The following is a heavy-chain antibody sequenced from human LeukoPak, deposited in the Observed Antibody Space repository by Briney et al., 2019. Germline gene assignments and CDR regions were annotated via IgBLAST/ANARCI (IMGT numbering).Heavy chain of an antibody. V-gene: IGHV4-4*07. CDR2: IFISEST. CDR1: GGSITSYY. D-gene: IGHD2-2*02. J-gene: IGHJ6*03. Sequence: PSETLSLTCTVSGGSITSYYWSWVRQPAGKGLEWIGRIFISESTNYNPSLKSRVTMSVDTSKNQFSLKLSSVTAADTAVYYCARVPAAIRGVYYYYYMDVWGKGTTVTISS. CDR3: ARVPAAIRGVYYYYYMDV.